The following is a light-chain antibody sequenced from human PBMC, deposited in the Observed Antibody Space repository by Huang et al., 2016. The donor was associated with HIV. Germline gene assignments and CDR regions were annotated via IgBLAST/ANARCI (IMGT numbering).Light chain of an antibody. CDR2: DAS. CDR3: QQYDDVPIS. Sequence: DIQMTQSPSSLSASVGDRVTITCQASHDINNFLNWYQQKPGKAPKLLILDASNLQTGVPSRFSGSGSGTHFTFTITSLQRDDIGTYYCQQYDDVPISFGGGTKV. J-gene: IGKJ4*01. CDR1: HDINNF. V-gene: IGKV1-33*01.